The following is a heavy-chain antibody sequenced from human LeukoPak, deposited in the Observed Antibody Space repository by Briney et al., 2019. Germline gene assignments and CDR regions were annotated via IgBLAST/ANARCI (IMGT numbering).Heavy chain of an antibody. CDR3: ARVLAYYDSSGYYPYYFDY. D-gene: IGHD3-22*01. Sequence: SETLSLTCAVYGGSFSGYYWSWIRQPPGKGLEWIGEINHSGSTNYNPSLKSRVTISVDTSKNQFSLKLSSVTAADTAVYYCARVLAYYDSSGYYPYYFDYWGQGTLVTVSS. CDR1: GGSFSGYY. V-gene: IGHV4-34*01. CDR2: INHSGST. J-gene: IGHJ4*02.